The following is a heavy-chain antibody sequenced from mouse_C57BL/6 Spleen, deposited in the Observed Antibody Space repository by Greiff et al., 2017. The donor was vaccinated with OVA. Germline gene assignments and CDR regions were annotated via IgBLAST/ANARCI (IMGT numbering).Heavy chain of an antibody. CDR2: INPSNGGT. V-gene: IGHV1-53*01. J-gene: IGHJ1*03. D-gene: IGHD1-1*01. Sequence: VKLQQPGTELVKPGASVKLSCKASGYTFTSYWMHWVKQRPGQGLEWIGNINPSNGGTNYNEKFKSKATLTVDKSSSTAYMQLSSLTSEDSAVYYCARGSYYYGSRDFDVWGTGTTVTVSS. CDR1: GYTFTSYW. CDR3: ARGSYYYGSRDFDV.